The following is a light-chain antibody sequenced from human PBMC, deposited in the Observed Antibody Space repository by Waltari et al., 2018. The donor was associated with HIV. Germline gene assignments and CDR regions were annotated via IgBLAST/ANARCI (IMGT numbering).Light chain of an antibody. CDR3: QHYDSWSRT. CDR1: QNVGNN. CDR2: GAS. V-gene: IGKV3-15*01. Sequence: EVAVTQSPATLSVFPGERGTLSCTTSQNVGNNLAWYQKKSGQGPRLLISGASTRATGVPGRFGGSGSGTEFNFTIASLQADDSAVYYCQHYDSWSRTFGQGTTIEIK. J-gene: IGKJ1*01.